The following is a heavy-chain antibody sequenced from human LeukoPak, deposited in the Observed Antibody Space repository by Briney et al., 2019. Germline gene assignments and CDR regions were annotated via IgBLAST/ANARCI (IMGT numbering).Heavy chain of an antibody. Sequence: GGSLRLSCTASGFTFSNYAMSWVRQAPGKGLHWVSAISGGGGSTYYTDSVKGRFTISRDNSKNTLYLQMNSLRAEDTAIYYCARRGYYDSSGYDYWGQGTLVTVSS. CDR2: ISGGGGST. D-gene: IGHD3-22*01. CDR1: GFTFSNYA. J-gene: IGHJ4*02. V-gene: IGHV3-23*01. CDR3: ARRGYYDSSGYDY.